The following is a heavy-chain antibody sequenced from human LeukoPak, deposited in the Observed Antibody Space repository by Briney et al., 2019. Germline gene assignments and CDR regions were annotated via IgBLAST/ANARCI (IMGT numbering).Heavy chain of an antibody. CDR2: IWYDGGSK. D-gene: IGHD3-10*01. J-gene: IGHJ4*02. Sequence: PGGSLRLSCAASGFTFSYYGMHWVRQAPGKGLEWVANIWYDGGSKYYADSVKGRFTISRDNSKSTLNLQMNSLRADDTAVYFCVRDSSGDSSGRPSLDYWGQGTLVTVSS. V-gene: IGHV3-33*01. CDR3: VRDSSGDSSGRPSLDY. CDR1: GFTFSYYG.